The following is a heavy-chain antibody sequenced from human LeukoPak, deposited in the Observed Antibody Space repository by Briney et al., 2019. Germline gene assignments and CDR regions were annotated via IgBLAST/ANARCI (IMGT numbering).Heavy chain of an antibody. CDR2: ISGSGGST. Sequence: GGSLRLSCAASGFTFSSYGMSWVRQAPGKGLEWVSAISGSGGSTYYADSVKGRFTISRDNSKNTLYLQMSSLRAEDTAVYYCAKVFGLYYYDSSGYYLGWGQGTLVTVSS. V-gene: IGHV3-23*01. D-gene: IGHD3-22*01. CDR1: GFTFSSYG. CDR3: AKVFGLYYYDSSGYYLG. J-gene: IGHJ4*02.